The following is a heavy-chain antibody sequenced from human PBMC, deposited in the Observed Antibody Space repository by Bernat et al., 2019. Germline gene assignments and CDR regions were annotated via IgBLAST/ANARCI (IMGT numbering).Heavy chain of an antibody. J-gene: IGHJ4*02. Sequence: QVQLQQWGAGLLKPSETLSLTCAVYGGSFSGYYWSWIRQPPWKGLEWIGEINHSGSTNYNPSLKSRVIISVDTSKNQFSLKLSSVTAADTAVYYCARGVGSSWYSPWGQGTLVTVSS. D-gene: IGHD6-13*01. CDR1: GGSFSGYY. CDR2: INHSGST. CDR3: ARGVGSSWYSP. V-gene: IGHV4-34*01.